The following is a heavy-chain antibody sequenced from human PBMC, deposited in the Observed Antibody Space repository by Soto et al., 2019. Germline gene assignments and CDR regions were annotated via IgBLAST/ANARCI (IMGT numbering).Heavy chain of an antibody. Sequence: QVQLQESGPGLVKPSETLSLTCTVSGGSISSYFWSWIRQPPGKGLEWIGYIHYSGSSNYNPSLNSRVTISLDTSKIQFSLNLSSVTAADTAVYYCAREGYCTSTSCYLDSWGQGTLVTVSS. D-gene: IGHD2-2*01. CDR1: GGSISSYF. J-gene: IGHJ4*02. CDR2: IHYSGSS. CDR3: AREGYCTSTSCYLDS. V-gene: IGHV4-59*01.